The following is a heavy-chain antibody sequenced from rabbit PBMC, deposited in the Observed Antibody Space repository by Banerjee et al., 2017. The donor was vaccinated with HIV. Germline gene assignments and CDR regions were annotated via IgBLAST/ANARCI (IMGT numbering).Heavy chain of an antibody. CDR3: ARGSSAVGYVWGL. CDR2: IYTGSSGT. Sequence: QEQLEESGGDLVKPGASLTLTCTASGFDFSSSYYMCWVRQGPGKGLEWIGCIYTGSSGTWYASWAKGRFTISKTSSTTVTLQMTSLTAADTATYFCARGSSAVGYVWGLWGPGTLVTVS. V-gene: IGHV1S45*01. J-gene: IGHJ4*01. CDR1: GFDFSSSYY. D-gene: IGHD6-1*01.